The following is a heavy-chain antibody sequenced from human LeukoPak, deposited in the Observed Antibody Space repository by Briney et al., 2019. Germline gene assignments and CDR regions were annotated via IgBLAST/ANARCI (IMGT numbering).Heavy chain of an antibody. D-gene: IGHD3-10*01. Sequence: PSETLSLTCTVSGGSISSYYWSWIRQPPGKGLEWIGYIYYSGSTNYNPSLKSRVTISVDTSKNQFSLKLNSVTAADTAVYYCGRHLDYSGSGTYFDYWGQGTLVTVSS. CDR2: IYYSGST. J-gene: IGHJ4*02. CDR1: GGSISSYY. CDR3: GRHLDYSGSGTYFDY. V-gene: IGHV4-59*08.